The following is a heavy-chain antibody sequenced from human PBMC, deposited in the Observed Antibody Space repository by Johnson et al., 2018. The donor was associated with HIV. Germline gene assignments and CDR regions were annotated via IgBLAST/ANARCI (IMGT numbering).Heavy chain of an antibody. V-gene: IGHV3-66*01. CDR2: IYSGGST. D-gene: IGHD2-8*01. CDR3: ARDWEGSGTYGVYDEGFGI. J-gene: IGHJ3*02. Sequence: QLVESGGDLAQPGGSLRLSCAASGITVSTNYMSWVRQAPGKGLEWVSVIYSGGSTYYADSVKGRFTISRDNSKNTLYLQMNSLRGEDTAVYYCARDWEGSGTYGVYDEGFGIWGQGTKVTVSS. CDR1: GITVSTNY.